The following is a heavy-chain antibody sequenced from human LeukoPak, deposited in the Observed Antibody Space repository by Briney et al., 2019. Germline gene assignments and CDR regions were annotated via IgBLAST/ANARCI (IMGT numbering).Heavy chain of an antibody. V-gene: IGHV4-34*01. CDR2: INHSGST. CDR1: GGSFSGYY. D-gene: IGHD3/OR15-3a*01. J-gene: IGHJ4*02. Sequence: SETLSLTCAVYGGSFSGYYWSWIRQPPGKGLEWIGEINHSGSTNYNPSLKSRVTISVDTSKDQFSLKLSSVTAADTAVYYCARQTGSGLFILPGGQGTLVTVSS. CDR3: ARQTGSGLFILP.